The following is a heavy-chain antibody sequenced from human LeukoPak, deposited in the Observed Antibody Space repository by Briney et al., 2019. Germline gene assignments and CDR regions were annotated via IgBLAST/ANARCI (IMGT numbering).Heavy chain of an antibody. CDR1: GFTFRSYN. D-gene: IGHD2-2*01. CDR2: VSGTSDYI. Sequence: GGSLRLSCAASGFTFRSYNMNWVRQVQGKGLEWVSSVSGTSDYIYYADSVKGRFTISRENIKNSLHLQMSSLGAEDTAVYYCVGSAASAEYYFDYWGRGTLVTVSP. V-gene: IGHV3-21*01. CDR3: VGSAASAEYYFDY. J-gene: IGHJ4*02.